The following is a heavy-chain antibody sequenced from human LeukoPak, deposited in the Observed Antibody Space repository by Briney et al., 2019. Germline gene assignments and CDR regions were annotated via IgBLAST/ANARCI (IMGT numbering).Heavy chain of an antibody. CDR2: IYYSGST. Sequence: PSETLSLTCTVSGGSISSRSFYWGWIRQPPGKGLECIGSIYYSGSTYYNPSLKSRVTISVDTSKNQFSLKLSSVTAADTAVYYCARHLSYYDTSGYRYADAFDIWGQGTMVTVSS. CDR1: GGSISSRSFY. V-gene: IGHV4-39*01. CDR3: ARHLSYYDTSGYRYADAFDI. D-gene: IGHD3-22*01. J-gene: IGHJ3*02.